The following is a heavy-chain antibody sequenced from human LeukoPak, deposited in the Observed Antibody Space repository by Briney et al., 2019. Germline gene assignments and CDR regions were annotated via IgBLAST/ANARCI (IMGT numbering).Heavy chain of an antibody. Sequence: GGSLRLSCAASGFTFSSYAMHWIRQAPGKGLEWVAVISYDGSNKYYADSVKGRFTISRDNSKNTVYLQMNSLRPEDTAVYYCAREQVYYMDVWGKGTTVTVSS. CDR1: GFTFSSYA. CDR2: ISYDGSNK. CDR3: AREQVYYMDV. J-gene: IGHJ6*03. V-gene: IGHV3-30-3*01.